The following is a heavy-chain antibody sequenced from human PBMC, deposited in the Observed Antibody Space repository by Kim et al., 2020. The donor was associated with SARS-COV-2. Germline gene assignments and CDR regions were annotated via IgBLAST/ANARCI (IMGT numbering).Heavy chain of an antibody. J-gene: IGHJ4*02. Sequence: GGSLRLSCAASGFTFSSYGIYWVRQAPGKGLVWVSLLRSDGSSTTYADFVKGRFTISRDIAKNTLYLQMNSLRAEDTGVYFCARGLAGGRTPLWGQGPLGTVSS. CDR1: GFTFSSYG. V-gene: IGHV3-74*01. CDR2: LRSDGSST. CDR3: ARGLAGGRTPL. D-gene: IGHD6-19*01.